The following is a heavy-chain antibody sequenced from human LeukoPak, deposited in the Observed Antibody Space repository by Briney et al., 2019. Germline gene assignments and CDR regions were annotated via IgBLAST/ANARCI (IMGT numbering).Heavy chain of an antibody. V-gene: IGHV3-23*01. J-gene: IGHJ5*02. Sequence: GGSLRLSCAASGFTFNASAMSWVRQAPGKGLEWVAFITGGGGSTYYADSVKGRFTIPRDNLKNTLYLQMNSLRAEDTAVYYCATDLRTPSAWGQGTLVTVSS. D-gene: IGHD1-14*01. CDR2: ITGGGGST. CDR3: ATDLRTPSA. CDR1: GFTFNASA.